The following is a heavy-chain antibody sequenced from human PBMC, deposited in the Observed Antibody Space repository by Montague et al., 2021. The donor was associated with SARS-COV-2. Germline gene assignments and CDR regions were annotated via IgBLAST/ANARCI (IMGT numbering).Heavy chain of an antibody. D-gene: IGHD4-17*01. V-gene: IGHV4-61*02. J-gene: IGHJ4*02. CDR3: ARDYGDYYYDYGFDD. Sequence: SQSLSLTCTVSGGSISSARYYWSWIRQPAGKGLEWIGRIYNRGNTNYNPSLKSRVTMSVDTSKNQFSLKMNSVTAADTAVYYCARDYGDYYYDYGFDDWGQGTLVTVSS. CDR2: IYNRGNT. CDR1: GGSISSARYY.